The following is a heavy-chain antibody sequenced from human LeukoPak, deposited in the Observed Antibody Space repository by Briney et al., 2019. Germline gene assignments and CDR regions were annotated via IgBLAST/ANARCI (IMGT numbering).Heavy chain of an antibody. CDR1: GYAFTGYY. V-gene: IGHV1-18*01. D-gene: IGHD2-21*01. Sequence: ASVKVSCKASGYAFTGYYMEWVRQAPGQGLEWMGWISAYNGNTNYAQKLQGRVTMTTDTSTSTAYMELRSLRSDDTAVYYCARDRGPRRLLPRGDAFDIWGQGTMVTVSS. CDR3: ARDRGPRRLLPRGDAFDI. J-gene: IGHJ3*02. CDR2: ISAYNGNT.